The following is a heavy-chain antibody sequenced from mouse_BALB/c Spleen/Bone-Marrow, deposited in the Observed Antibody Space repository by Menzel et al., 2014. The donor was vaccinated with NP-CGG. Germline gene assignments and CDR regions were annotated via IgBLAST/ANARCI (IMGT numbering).Heavy chain of an antibody. D-gene: IGHD1-2*01. V-gene: IGHV7-3*02. CDR3: ARDIGRLLFDY. Sequence: EVMLVESGGGLVQPGGSLRLSCATSEFTFTDYYMSWVRQPPGKALEWLGFIRNKANGYTTEYSASVKGRFTISRDNSQSILYLQMNTLRAEDSATYYCARDIGRLLFDYWGQGTTLTVSS. J-gene: IGHJ2*01. CDR1: EFTFTDYY. CDR2: IRNKANGYTT.